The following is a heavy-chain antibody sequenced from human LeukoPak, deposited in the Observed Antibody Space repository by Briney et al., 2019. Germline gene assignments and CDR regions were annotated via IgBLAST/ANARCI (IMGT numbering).Heavy chain of an antibody. CDR2: IYYSGST. D-gene: IGHD3-22*01. Sequence: SETLSFTCTVSGGSISSYYWSWIRQPPGKGLEWIGYIYYSGSTNYNPSLKSRVTISVDTSKNQYSLKLSSVTAADTAVYYCARRGYYDSSGYYAHWGQGTLVTVSS. J-gene: IGHJ4*02. V-gene: IGHV4-59*08. CDR1: GGSISSYY. CDR3: ARRGYYDSSGYYAH.